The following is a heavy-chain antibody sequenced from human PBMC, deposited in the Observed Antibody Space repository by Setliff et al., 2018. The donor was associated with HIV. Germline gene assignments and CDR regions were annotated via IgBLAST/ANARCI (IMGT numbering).Heavy chain of an antibody. Sequence: SSETLSLTCTVSGDSINSGPYFWGWIRQPPGKGLESIGSISYGGNTYYNPSLKSRVLISGDTSKNQFALKLSSVTAADTGVYYCARRAGFSEGSGYWFYWGQGTLVTVSS. D-gene: IGHD3-22*01. V-gene: IGHV4-39*01. CDR2: ISYGGNT. J-gene: IGHJ4*02. CDR3: ARRAGFSEGSGYWFY. CDR1: GDSINSGPYF.